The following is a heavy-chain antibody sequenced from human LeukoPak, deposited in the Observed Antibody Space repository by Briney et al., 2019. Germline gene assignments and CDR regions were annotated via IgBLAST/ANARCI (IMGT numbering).Heavy chain of an antibody. V-gene: IGHV4-39*07. CDR1: GGSISSYY. Sequence: SETLSLTCTVSGGSISSYYWSWIRQPPGKGLEWIGSIYYSGSTYYNPSLKSRVTISVDTSKNQFSLKLSSVTAADTAVYYCARSQRDGYNYVTQYGADYWGQGTLVTVSS. CDR3: ARSQRDGYNYVTQYGADY. CDR2: IYYSGST. J-gene: IGHJ4*02. D-gene: IGHD5-24*01.